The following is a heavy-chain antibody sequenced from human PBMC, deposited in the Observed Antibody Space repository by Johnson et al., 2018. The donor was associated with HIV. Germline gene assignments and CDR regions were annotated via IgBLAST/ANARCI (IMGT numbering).Heavy chain of an antibody. CDR3: ARSLGSQPLRGAFDI. CDR1: GFTFDDYG. D-gene: IGHD1-26*01. CDR2: INWNGGST. J-gene: IGHJ3*02. V-gene: IGHV3-20*04. Sequence: VQVVESGGGVVQPGGSLRLSCAASGFTFDDYGMSWVRQAPGKGLEWVSGINWNGGSTGYTDSVKGRFTISRDNAKNSLYLQMNSLRAEDTALYYCARSLGSQPLRGAFDIWGQGTMVTVSS.